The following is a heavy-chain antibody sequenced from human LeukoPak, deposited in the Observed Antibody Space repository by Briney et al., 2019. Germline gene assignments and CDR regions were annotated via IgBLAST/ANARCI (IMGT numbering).Heavy chain of an antibody. V-gene: IGHV3-9*01. J-gene: IGHJ4*02. CDR3: AKASEITVTRAYFDK. CDR1: GFTFDDYA. D-gene: IGHD4-11*01. Sequence: GGSLRLSCVASGFTFDDYAMHWVRQPPGKGLEWVSGITWDSGKIDYADSVKGRFIISRDNAQNSLHLQMHSLRPEDTAFYYCAKASEITVTRAYFDKWGQGTLVAVSS. CDR2: ITWDSGKI.